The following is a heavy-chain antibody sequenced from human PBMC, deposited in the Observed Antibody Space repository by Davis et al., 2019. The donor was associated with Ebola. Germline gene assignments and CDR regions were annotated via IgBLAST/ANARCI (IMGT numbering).Heavy chain of an antibody. CDR1: GFTFSSYS. Sequence: PGGSLRLSCAASGFTFSSYSMNWVRQAPGKGLEWVSSISSSSSYIYYADSVKGRFTISRDNAKNSLYLQMNSLRAEDTAVYYCAKERFHAYDFWSGLFDYWGQGTLVTVSS. CDR2: ISSSSSYI. D-gene: IGHD3-3*01. V-gene: IGHV3-21*01. J-gene: IGHJ4*02. CDR3: AKERFHAYDFWSGLFDY.